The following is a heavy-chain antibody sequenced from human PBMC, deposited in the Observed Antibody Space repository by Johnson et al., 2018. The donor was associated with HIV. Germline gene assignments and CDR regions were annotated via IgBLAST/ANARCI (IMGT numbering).Heavy chain of an antibody. CDR2: IYSGGST. V-gene: IGHV3-66*01. Sequence: MQLVESGGGLVQPGGSLRLSCAASGFTVSSNYMSWVRQAPGKGLEWVSVIYSGGSTYYADSVKGRFTISRDNSKNTLYLQMNSLRAEDTAVYYCARDWGTVTSGFGAFDIWGQGTMVTVSS. CDR1: GFTVSSNY. D-gene: IGHD4-17*01. J-gene: IGHJ3*02. CDR3: ARDWGTVTSGFGAFDI.